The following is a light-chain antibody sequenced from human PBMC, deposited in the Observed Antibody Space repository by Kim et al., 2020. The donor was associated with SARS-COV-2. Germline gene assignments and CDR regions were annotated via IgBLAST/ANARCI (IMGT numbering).Light chain of an antibody. V-gene: IGKV3-20*01. Sequence: EIVLTQSPGTLSLSPGERATLSCRASQSVSGTYFAWYQQKPGQAPRLLISGVSTRATGIPDRFSGTGSGTDFTLTISRLEPEDFAVYYCQQYGSSPITFGQGTRLEIK. CDR2: GVS. J-gene: IGKJ5*01. CDR3: QQYGSSPIT. CDR1: QSVSGTY.